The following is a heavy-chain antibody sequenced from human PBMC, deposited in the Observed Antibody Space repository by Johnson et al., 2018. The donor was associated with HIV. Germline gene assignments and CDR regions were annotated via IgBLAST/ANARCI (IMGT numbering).Heavy chain of an antibody. Sequence: VQLVESGGGLVQPGGSLRLSCAASGFTFSSYWMSWVRQAPGKGLEWVAIIWFDGNTEYYADSVKGRFTISRDNSKNTLYLQMNSLRAEDTAVYYCAKVPRGGAFDIWGQGTMVTVSS. J-gene: IGHJ3*02. CDR1: GFTFSSYW. D-gene: IGHD1-1*01. CDR3: AKVPRGGAFDI. CDR2: IWFDGNTE. V-gene: IGHV3-30*02.